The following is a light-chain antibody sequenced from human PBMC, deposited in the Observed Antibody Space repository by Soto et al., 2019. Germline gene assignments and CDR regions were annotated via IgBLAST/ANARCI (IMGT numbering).Light chain of an antibody. CDR3: QQYYSCPFT. Sequence: DIVMTQSPGSLAVSLGERATVNCRSSRSVLSSSNNKNFLAWYQQKAGQPPRLLIYWASTRQSGVPDRFSGSGSGTDFTLTISSLQDEDVGVYSCQQYYSCPFTLGPGTKVDIK. V-gene: IGKV4-1*01. CDR1: RSVLSSSNNKNF. CDR2: WAS. J-gene: IGKJ3*01.